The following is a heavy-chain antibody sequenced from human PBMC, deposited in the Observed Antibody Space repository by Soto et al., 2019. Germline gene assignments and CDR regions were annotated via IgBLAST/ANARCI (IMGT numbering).Heavy chain of an antibody. CDR1: GFSLDTSRVA. J-gene: IGHJ4*02. CDR3: AHRHRDSWGLVDS. Sequence: QITLKESGPTLVKPTQTLTLTCTFSGFSLDTSRVAVGWIRQPPGKGLEWLSVIYWDHDKRSSPSLRSRLTFTKDPSKTQVVLTMTNMDPVGTSTYYWAHRHRDSWGLVDSGGQGTRVTVPS. V-gene: IGHV2-5*02. D-gene: IGHD1-26*01. CDR2: IYWDHDK.